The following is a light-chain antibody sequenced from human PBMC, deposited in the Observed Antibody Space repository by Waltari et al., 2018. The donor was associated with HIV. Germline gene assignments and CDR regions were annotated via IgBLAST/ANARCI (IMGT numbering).Light chain of an antibody. CDR1: SSNIGAGYD. CDR2: GNS. V-gene: IGLV1-40*01. J-gene: IGLJ1*01. Sequence: QSVLPQPPSVSGAPGQRVTISCTGSSSNIGAGYDVHWYQQLPGTAPKVLIYGNSNRPSGVPDRFSGSKSGTSASLAITGLQAEDEADYYCQSYDSNLSGATVFGTGTKVTVL. CDR3: QSYDSNLSGATV.